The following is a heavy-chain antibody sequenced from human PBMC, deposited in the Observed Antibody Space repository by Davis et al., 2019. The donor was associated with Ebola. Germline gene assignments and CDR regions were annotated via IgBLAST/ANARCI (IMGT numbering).Heavy chain of an antibody. Sequence: SQTLSLTCAVYGGSFSGYYWSWIRQPPGKGLAWIGEINHSGSTNYNPSLKSRVTISVDTSKNQFSLKLSPVTAADTAVYYCARHGDSGDTPHYYYYGMDVWGQGTTVTVSS. CDR1: GGSFSGYY. J-gene: IGHJ6*02. CDR3: ARHGDSGDTPHYYYYGMDV. D-gene: IGHD5-12*01. V-gene: IGHV4-34*01. CDR2: INHSGST.